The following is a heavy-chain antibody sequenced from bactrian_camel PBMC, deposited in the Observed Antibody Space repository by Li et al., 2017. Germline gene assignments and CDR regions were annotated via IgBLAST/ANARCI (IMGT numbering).Heavy chain of an antibody. CDR2: IRPAGATT. Sequence: HVQLVESGGGSALAGGSLRLSCTASIFGYSTYCFSWFRQTPGQEREGIASIRPAGATTAYASSVRDRFVISLDTATDTVYLQMNSLRPEDTAMYYCAVQFLEASCARVHAVDDWGQGTQVTVS. CDR3: AVQFLEASCARVHAVDD. V-gene: IGHV3S1*01. D-gene: IGHD4*01. CDR1: IFGYSTYC. J-gene: IGHJ4*01.